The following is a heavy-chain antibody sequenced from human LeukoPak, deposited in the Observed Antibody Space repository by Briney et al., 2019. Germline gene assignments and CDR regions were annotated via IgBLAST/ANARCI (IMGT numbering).Heavy chain of an antibody. CDR1: GFTFSGYW. J-gene: IGHJ4*02. V-gene: IGHV3-74*03. D-gene: IGHD1-7*01. CDR2: IKSDGTYT. Sequence: RPGGSLRLSCAASGFTFSGYWMHWVRQAPGKGLVCVSRIKSDGTYTSYADSVKGRFTISRDNAKNSLYLQMDSLRAEDTALYYCARDIGITGTTIFVYWGQGTPVTVS. CDR3: ARDIGITGTTIFVY.